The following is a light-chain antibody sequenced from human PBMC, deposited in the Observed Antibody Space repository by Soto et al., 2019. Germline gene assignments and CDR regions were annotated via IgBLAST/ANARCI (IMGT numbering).Light chain of an antibody. CDR3: HQYNFWPT. CDR2: GTS. J-gene: IGKJ1*01. Sequence: EIVLTQSPGTLSLSPGERATLSCRASQSVSNNYLAWYQQKPGQSPRLLIYGTSTRATDIPARFSGSGSGTEFTLTISSLQSEDSAVYYCHQYNFWPTFGQGTKVDIK. CDR1: QSVSNN. V-gene: IGKV3-15*01.